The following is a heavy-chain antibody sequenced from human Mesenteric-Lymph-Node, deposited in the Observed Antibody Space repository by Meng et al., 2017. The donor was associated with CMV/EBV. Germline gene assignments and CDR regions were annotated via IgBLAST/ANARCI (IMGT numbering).Heavy chain of an antibody. D-gene: IGHD4-23*01. CDR1: GFTFSSYA. J-gene: IGHJ4*02. V-gene: IGHV3-23*03. Sequence: GESLKISCAASGFTFSSYAMSWVRQAPGKGLEWVSVIYTGSSTYYADSVKGRFTISRDNSKNTLYLQMNSLRAEDTAVYYCARGLRWYHPLDDWGQGTLVTVSS. CDR3: ARGLRWYHPLDD. CDR2: IYTGSST.